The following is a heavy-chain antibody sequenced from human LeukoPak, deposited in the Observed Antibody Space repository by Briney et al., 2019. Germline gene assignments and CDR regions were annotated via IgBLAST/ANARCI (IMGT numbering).Heavy chain of an antibody. D-gene: IGHD6-13*01. Sequence: SETLSLTCTVSGGSISPYYWSWIRQPPGKGLEWIGYIYYSGSTNYNPSLKSRVTISVDTSKNQFSLKLSSVTAADTAVYYCARGGFGSSSWYFEVDPWGQGTLVTVPS. CDR1: GGSISPYY. V-gene: IGHV4-59*01. CDR2: IYYSGST. CDR3: ARGGFGSSSWYFEVDP. J-gene: IGHJ5*02.